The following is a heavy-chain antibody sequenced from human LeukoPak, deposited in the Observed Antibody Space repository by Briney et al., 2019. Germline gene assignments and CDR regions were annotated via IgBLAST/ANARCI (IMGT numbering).Heavy chain of an antibody. D-gene: IGHD3-16*01. CDR1: IFTLSSNY. Sequence: QPGGSLRLSCAASIFTLSSNYMRWARHATGKGLEWVSVIYSGGSTYYADSVKGRFTISRDNSKNTLYLQMNSLRAEDTAVYYCARLGDLTFFEYWGQGTLVTVSS. CDR3: ARLGDLTFFEY. CDR2: IYSGGST. J-gene: IGHJ4*02. V-gene: IGHV3-53*01.